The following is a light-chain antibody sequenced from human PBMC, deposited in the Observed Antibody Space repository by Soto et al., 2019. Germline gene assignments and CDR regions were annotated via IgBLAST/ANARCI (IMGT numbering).Light chain of an antibody. CDR3: SSFRSSSISFV. V-gene: IGLV2-14*03. J-gene: IGLJ1*01. CDR1: SSDIGDSNY. CDR2: DVS. Sequence: QSALTQPASVSGSPGEWITISCTGTSSDIGDSNYVSWYQQHPGKAPKLVIYDVSNRPSGVSNRFSGSKSANTASLTISGLRAEDEADYYCSSFRSSSISFVLGPGTRSPS.